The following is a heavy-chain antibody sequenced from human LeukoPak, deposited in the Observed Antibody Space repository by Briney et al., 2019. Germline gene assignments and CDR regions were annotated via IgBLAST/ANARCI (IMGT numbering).Heavy chain of an antibody. CDR2: ISSSGST. D-gene: IGHD2-15*01. J-gene: IGHJ6*03. Sequence: SETLSLTCTVSGDSISSGDYYWSWIRQPAGKGLEWIGRISSSGSTNYNPSLKSRVTISVDTSKNQFSLKLSSVTAADTAVYYCARNGYCSGGSCYGGNYMDVWGKGTTVTVSS. V-gene: IGHV4-61*02. CDR3: ARNGYCSGGSCYGGNYMDV. CDR1: GDSISSGDYY.